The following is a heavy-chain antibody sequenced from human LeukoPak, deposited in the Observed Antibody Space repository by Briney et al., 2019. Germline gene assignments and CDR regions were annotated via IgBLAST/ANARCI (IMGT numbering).Heavy chain of an antibody. CDR2: IIPIFGTA. CDR3: ASGPRYCSSTSCYKVYYGMDV. Sequence: SVKVSCKASGGTFSSYAISWVRQAPGQGLEWMGGIIPIFGTANYAQKFRGGVTITADESTSTAYMELSSLRSEDTAVYYCASGPRYCSSTSCYKVYYGMDVWGQGTTVTVSS. CDR1: GGTFSSYA. D-gene: IGHD2-2*02. J-gene: IGHJ6*02. V-gene: IGHV1-69*13.